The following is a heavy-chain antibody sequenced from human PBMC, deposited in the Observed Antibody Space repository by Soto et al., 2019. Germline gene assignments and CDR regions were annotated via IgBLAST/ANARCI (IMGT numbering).Heavy chain of an antibody. CDR2: ISGNGGNT. Sequence: EVQLLESGGGLVQPAGSLRLSCEASGFTFNNYAMSCVRQAPGKGLEGVSSISGNGGNTYYADPVKGRFTVSRDNSWNTLYLQTNSLRAEDTAVYYCVKEQGFRACDYWGQGILVTVSS. J-gene: IGHJ4*02. D-gene: IGHD2-21*01. CDR1: GFTFNNYA. V-gene: IGHV3-23*01. CDR3: VKEQGFRACDY.